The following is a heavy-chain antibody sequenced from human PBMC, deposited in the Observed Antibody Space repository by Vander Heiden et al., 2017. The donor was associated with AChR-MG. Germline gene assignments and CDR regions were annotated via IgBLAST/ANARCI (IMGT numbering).Heavy chain of an antibody. CDR1: GFTFSSYS. Sequence: EVQLVESGGGLVKPGGSLRLSCAASGFTFSSYSMNWVRQAPGKGLEGVSSISSSSSYIYYADSVKGRFTISRDNAKNSLYLQMNSLRAEDTAVYYCARDNIGTVGRWFDPWGQGTLVTVSS. CDR2: ISSSSSYI. J-gene: IGHJ5*02. V-gene: IGHV3-21*01. D-gene: IGHD4-17*01. CDR3: ARDNIGTVGRWFDP.